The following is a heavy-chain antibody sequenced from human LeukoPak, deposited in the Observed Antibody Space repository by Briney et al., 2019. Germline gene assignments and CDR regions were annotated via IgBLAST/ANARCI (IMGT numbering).Heavy chain of an antibody. Sequence: GASVKVSCKASGYTFTGYYMHWVRQAPGQGLEWTGRINPYSGGTNYAQKFQGRVTMTTDTSISTAYSELSRLRSDDTAVYYCARADFIAAAHRVLGYYMDVWGKGTTVTASS. J-gene: IGHJ6*03. D-gene: IGHD6-13*01. CDR3: ARADFIAAAHRVLGYYMDV. CDR2: INPYSGGT. V-gene: IGHV1-2*06. CDR1: GYTFTGYY.